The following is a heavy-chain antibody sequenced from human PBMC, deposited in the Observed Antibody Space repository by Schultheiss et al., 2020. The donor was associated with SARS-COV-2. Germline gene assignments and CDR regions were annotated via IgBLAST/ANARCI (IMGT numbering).Heavy chain of an antibody. Sequence: GESLKISCKGSGYSFANYWIGWVRQMPGRGLEWVAIIYAGDSDTRYNWSFQGQVTISADKSISTAYLQWSSLKASDTAMYYCARQDGLYCSGGSCYSGANWFDPWGQGTLVTVSS. J-gene: IGHJ5*02. CDR1: GYSFANYW. V-gene: IGHV5-51*01. CDR3: ARQDGLYCSGGSCYSGANWFDP. CDR2: IYAGDSDT. D-gene: IGHD2-15*01.